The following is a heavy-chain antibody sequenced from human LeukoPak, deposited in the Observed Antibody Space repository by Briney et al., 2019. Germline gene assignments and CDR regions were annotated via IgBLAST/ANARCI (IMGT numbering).Heavy chain of an antibody. CDR1: GFTFSSYA. J-gene: IGHJ4*02. CDR3: AKDGGLWVSAHWGDS. CDR2: IGRNGNDI. Sequence: GGSLRLSCAASGFTFSSYAMTWVRQAPGKGLEWVSVIGRNGNDIQYADSVKGRFTISRDNSKNTLYLQMNSLRAEDTAVYYCAKDGGLWVSAHWGDSWGRGTLVTVSS. D-gene: IGHD7-27*01. V-gene: IGHV3-23*01.